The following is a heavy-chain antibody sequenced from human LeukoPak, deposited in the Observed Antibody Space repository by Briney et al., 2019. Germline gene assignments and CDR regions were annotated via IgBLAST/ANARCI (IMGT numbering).Heavy chain of an antibody. J-gene: IGHJ5*02. CDR2: IYYSGST. D-gene: IGHD3-22*01. CDR3: ARDGSAGYYYDSSGYFWFDP. V-gene: IGHV4-39*07. Sequence: SETLSLTCTVSGGSISSSSYYWGWIRQPPGKGLEWIGSIYYSGSTYYNPSLKSRVTISVDTSKNQFSLKLSSVTAADTAVYYCARDGSAGYYYDSSGYFWFDPWGQGTLVTVSS. CDR1: GGSISSSSYY.